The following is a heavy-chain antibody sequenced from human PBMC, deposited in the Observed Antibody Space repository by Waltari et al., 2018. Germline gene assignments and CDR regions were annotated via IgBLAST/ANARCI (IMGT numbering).Heavy chain of an antibody. CDR3: VRGYPDIVATISDY. CDR2: FYKSATT. CDR1: RSSIRNTNYY. Sequence: QLQLQESGPGLVKPSETLSLTCTVSRSSIRNTNYYWGWVRQPPGKGLEWIGSFYKSATTYYNPSLKRRVTISVDKSNNQFSLKLNSVTAADTAVYYCVRGYPDIVATISDYWGQGTLVIVSS. V-gene: IGHV4-39*07. J-gene: IGHJ4*02. D-gene: IGHD5-12*01.